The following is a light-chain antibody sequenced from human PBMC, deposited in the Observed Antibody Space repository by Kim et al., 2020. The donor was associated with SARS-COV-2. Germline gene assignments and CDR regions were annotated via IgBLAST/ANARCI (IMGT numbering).Light chain of an antibody. CDR2: YDN. CDR3: QVWDGGSDLWV. V-gene: IGLV3-21*04. J-gene: IGLJ3*02. CDR1: HIGSNS. Sequence: APGMTATITCGGDHIGSNSVNWYQQRPGQAPVLVIYYDNDRPSGIPERFSGSNSGSTATLAISRVEAGDEADYYCQVWDGGSDLWVFGGGTQLTVL.